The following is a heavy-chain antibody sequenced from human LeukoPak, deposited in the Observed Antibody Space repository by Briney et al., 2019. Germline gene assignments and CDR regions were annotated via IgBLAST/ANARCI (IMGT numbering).Heavy chain of an antibody. CDR2: ISGSGGST. CDR3: AKGTNYDYVWGSYRAYFDD. V-gene: IGHV3-23*01. D-gene: IGHD3-16*02. CDR1: GFTFGSYV. J-gene: IGHJ4*02. Sequence: PGGSLRLSCAASGFTFGSYVMSWVRQAPGKGLEWVSTISGSGGSTYYADSVKGRFTISRDNSKNTLYMQMNSLRAEDTAVYYCAKGTNYDYVWGSYRAYFDDWGQGTLVTVSS.